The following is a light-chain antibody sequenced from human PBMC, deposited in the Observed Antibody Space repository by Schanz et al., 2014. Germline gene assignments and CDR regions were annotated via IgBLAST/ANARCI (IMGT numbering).Light chain of an antibody. Sequence: DVQMTQSPFILSASVGDRVTVTCRASQSISDWLAWYQQKPGKAPKLLIYKASSLQSRVPSRFSGSGSGTEFTLTITSLQPDDFATYYCQQYNSYWTFGQGTKVEIK. CDR1: QSISDW. CDR3: QQYNSYWT. V-gene: IGKV1-5*03. CDR2: KAS. J-gene: IGKJ1*01.